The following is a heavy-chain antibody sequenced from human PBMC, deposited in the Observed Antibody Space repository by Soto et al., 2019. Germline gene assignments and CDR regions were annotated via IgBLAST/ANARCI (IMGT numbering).Heavy chain of an antibody. D-gene: IGHD2-21*02. CDR2: IYHSGSS. CDR1: GGSVSSGGYS. Sequence: SETLSLTCAVSGGSVSSGGYSWSWIRQPPGKGLEWIGYIYHSGSSYYNPSLKSRVTISVDRSKNQFSLKLSSVTAADTAVYYCARHPSDFWFDPWGQGTLVTVSS. V-gene: IGHV4-30-2*01. J-gene: IGHJ5*02. CDR3: ARHPSDFWFDP.